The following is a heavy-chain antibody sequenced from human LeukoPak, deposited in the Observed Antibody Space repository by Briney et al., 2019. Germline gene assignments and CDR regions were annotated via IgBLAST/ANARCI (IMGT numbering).Heavy chain of an antibody. CDR1: GDSVSSKSVT. CDR3: ARNVFSSEMMWSDY. J-gene: IGHJ4*02. Sequence: SQTLSLTCAISGDSVSSKSVTWNWIRQSPSRGLEWLGRTYYRSKWYNDYAVSVESRITINPDTSKNQSSLQLNSVTPEDTAVYYCARNVFSSEMMWSDYWGQGTLVTVSS. V-gene: IGHV6-1*01. CDR2: TYYRSKWYN. D-gene: IGHD2-21*01.